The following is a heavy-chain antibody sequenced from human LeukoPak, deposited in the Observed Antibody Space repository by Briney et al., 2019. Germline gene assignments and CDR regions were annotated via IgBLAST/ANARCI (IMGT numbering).Heavy chain of an antibody. D-gene: IGHD3-16*02. V-gene: IGHV3-23*01. J-gene: IGHJ5*02. Sequence: GGSLRLSCAASGFTFSNYGMSWVRQAPGKGLEWVSAISGSGSSTNYADSVKGRFTISTDNSNTTLYLQMNSLSAEDTAVYYCSRGGIMITFAGVIKRLNWFDLWGQGTLVTVSS. CDR2: ISGSGSST. CDR3: SRGGIMITFAGVIKRLNWFDL. CDR1: GFTFSNYG.